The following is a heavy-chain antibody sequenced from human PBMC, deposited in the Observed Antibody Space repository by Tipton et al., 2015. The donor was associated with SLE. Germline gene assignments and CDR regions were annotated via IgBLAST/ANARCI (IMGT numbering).Heavy chain of an antibody. CDR3: AMRKGAADSISYFDY. Sequence: SLRLSCTASGFTFSAFWMHWVRQPPGKGLVWVSRLNEGGTTTNYADSVKGRFTISRDNAKNSLYLQMNSLSGEDTAVYYCAMRKGAADSISYFDYWGQGILVTVSS. V-gene: IGHV3-74*01. CDR1: GFTFSAFW. J-gene: IGHJ4*02. CDR2: LNEGGTTT. D-gene: IGHD1-26*01.